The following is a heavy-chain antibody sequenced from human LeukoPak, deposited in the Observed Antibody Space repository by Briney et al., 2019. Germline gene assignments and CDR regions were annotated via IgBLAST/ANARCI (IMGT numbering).Heavy chain of an antibody. D-gene: IGHD3-3*01. J-gene: IGHJ4*02. CDR2: INPSGGST. CDR1: GYTFTSYY. CDR3: ARPGNRRFLEWLLDFDY. V-gene: IGHV1-46*01. Sequence: ASVKVSCKASGYTFTSYYMHWVRQAPGQGLEWMGIINPSGGSTSYAQKFQGRVTMTRDTSTSTVYLELSSLRSEDTAVYYCARPGNRRFLEWLLDFDYWGQGTLVTVSS.